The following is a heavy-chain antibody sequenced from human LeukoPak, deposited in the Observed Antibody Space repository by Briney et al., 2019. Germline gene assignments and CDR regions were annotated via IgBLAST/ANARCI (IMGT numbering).Heavy chain of an antibody. V-gene: IGHV4-4*07. Sequence: SETLSLTCTVSGDSISGFYWSWIRQPAGKGLQWIGRISTSGSTNYNPSLKSRVTMSVDRSTNEFSPTVRSVAAADTALYYCARGLPSYGDYVDYYFYMDVWGKGTTVTVSS. CDR2: ISTSGST. J-gene: IGHJ6*03. CDR1: GDSISGFY. CDR3: ARGLPSYGDYVDYYFYMDV. D-gene: IGHD4-17*01.